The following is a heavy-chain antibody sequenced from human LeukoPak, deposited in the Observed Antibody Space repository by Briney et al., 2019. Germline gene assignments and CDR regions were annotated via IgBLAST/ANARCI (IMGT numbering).Heavy chain of an antibody. J-gene: IGHJ4*02. CDR3: AKVKFEWLLPPFAFDY. CDR1: GFTFSSYA. Sequence: SGGSLRLSCAASGFTFSSYAMSWVRQAPGKGLEWVSAISGSGGSTYYADSVKGRFTISRDNSKNTLYLQMNSLRAEDTAVYYCAKVKFEWLLPPFAFDYWGQGTLVTVSS. D-gene: IGHD3-9*01. V-gene: IGHV3-23*01. CDR2: ISGSGGST.